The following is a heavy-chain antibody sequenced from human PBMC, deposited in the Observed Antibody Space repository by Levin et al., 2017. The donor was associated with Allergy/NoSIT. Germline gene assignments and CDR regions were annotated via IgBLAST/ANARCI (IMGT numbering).Heavy chain of an antibody. CDR1: GGSISSYY. J-gene: IGHJ3*02. CDR3: ARDPGYSSGTGYAFDI. Sequence: SETLSLTCTVSGGSISSYYWSWIRQPPGKGLEWIGYIYYSGSTNYNPSLKSRVTISVDTSKNQFSLKLSSVTAADTAVYYCARDPGYSSGTGYAFDIWGQGTMVTVSS. D-gene: IGHD6-19*01. V-gene: IGHV4-59*01. CDR2: IYYSGST.